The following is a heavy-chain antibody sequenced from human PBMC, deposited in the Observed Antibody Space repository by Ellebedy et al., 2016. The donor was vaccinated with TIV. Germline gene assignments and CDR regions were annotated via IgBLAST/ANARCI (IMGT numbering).Heavy chain of an antibody. D-gene: IGHD6-13*01. J-gene: IGHJ5*01. Sequence: PGGSLRLSCVASGFTFNSYAIHWVRQAPGKGLEWVALVSYDEIDKDYADSVKGRCTVSRDNSKNTVYLQMNSLRPEDTAVYYCARGQASSSSWYDFWGQGTLVTVSS. V-gene: IGHV3-30*04. CDR1: GFTFNSYA. CDR2: VSYDEIDK. CDR3: ARGQASSSSWYDF.